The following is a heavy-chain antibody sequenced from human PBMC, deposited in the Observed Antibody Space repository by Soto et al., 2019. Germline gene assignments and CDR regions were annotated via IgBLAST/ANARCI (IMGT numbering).Heavy chain of an antibody. V-gene: IGHV1-69*08. CDR3: ARESDILNWFDP. J-gene: IGHJ5*02. D-gene: IGHD3-9*01. CDR2: IIPILGIA. Sequence: QVQLVQSGAEVKKPGSSVKVSCKASGGPFSSYTISWVRQAPGQGLEWMGRIIPILGIANYAQKFQGRVTITADKSTSTAYMELSSLRSEDTAVYYCARESDILNWFDPWGQGTLVTVSS. CDR1: GGPFSSYT.